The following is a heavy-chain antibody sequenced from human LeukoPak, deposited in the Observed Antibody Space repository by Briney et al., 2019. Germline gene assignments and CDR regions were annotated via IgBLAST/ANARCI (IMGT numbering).Heavy chain of an antibody. J-gene: IGHJ4*02. CDR3: ARDNGDYGLDY. D-gene: IGHD4-17*01. CDR1: GYTFTDYY. CDR2: IHPNSGGT. V-gene: IGHV1-2*02. Sequence: ASVKVSCTASGYTFTDYYMHWVRQAPGQGLAWMGWIHPNSGGTNYAQKFQGRVTMTRDTSISTAYMELSSLRSDDTAVYYCARDNGDYGLDYWGQGTLVTVSS.